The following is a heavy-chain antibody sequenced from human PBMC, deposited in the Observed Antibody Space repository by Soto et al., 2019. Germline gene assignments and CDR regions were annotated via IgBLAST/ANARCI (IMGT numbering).Heavy chain of an antibody. D-gene: IGHD5-18*01. Sequence: PGGSLRLSCAASGFTFSSYAMSWVRQAQGKGLEWVSSISASGGSRYYIDSVKGRFTISRDNAKNLLYLQMNSLRAEDTAVYYCARDRAYNCFDYWGQGTLVTVSS. CDR3: ARDRAYNCFDY. CDR1: GFTFSSYA. J-gene: IGHJ4*02. V-gene: IGHV3-23*01. CDR2: ISASGGSR.